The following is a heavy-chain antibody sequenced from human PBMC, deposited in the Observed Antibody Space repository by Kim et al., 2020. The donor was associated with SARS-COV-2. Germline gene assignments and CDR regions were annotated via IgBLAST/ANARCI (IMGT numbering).Heavy chain of an antibody. CDR1: GGSISSSSYY. D-gene: IGHD2-21*02. CDR2: IYYSGST. J-gene: IGHJ4*02. Sequence: SETLSLTCTVSGGSISSSSYYWGWIRQPPGKGLEWIGSIYYSGSTYYNPSLKSRVTISVDTSKNQFSLKLSSVTAADTAVYYCATHLTVVVTAIPRYFDYWGQGTLVTVSS. CDR3: ATHLTVVVTAIPRYFDY. V-gene: IGHV4-39*01.